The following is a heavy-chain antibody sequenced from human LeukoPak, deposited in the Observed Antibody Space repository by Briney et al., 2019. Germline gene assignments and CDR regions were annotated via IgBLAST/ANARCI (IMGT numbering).Heavy chain of an antibody. CDR2: IRYDGSNK. CDR1: GFTFSSYG. CDR3: AKDRHYHDSSGYYTY. V-gene: IGHV3-30*02. D-gene: IGHD3-22*01. Sequence: GGSLRLSCAASGFTFSSYGMHWVRQAPGKGLEWVAFIRYDGSNKYYADSVKGRFTISRDNSKNTLYLQMNSLRAEDTAVYYCAKDRHYHDSSGYYTYWGQGTLVTVSS. J-gene: IGHJ4*02.